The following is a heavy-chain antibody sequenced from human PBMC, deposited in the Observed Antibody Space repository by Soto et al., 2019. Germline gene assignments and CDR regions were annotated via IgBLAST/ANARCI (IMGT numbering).Heavy chain of an antibody. D-gene: IGHD3-22*01. CDR1: GFTFSTYA. CDR2: VSSEGGTQ. Sequence: ESGGGVVQPGKSLRVSCTASGFTFSTYAMQWVRQAPGKGLEWVAVVSSEGGTQFYADSVKGRFTISRDNSKNLLYLEMSYLTTEDAAIYYCARENYYGGHVIGSLDLWGRGTLVSVSS. V-gene: IGHV3-30*04. J-gene: IGHJ2*01. CDR3: ARENYYGGHVIGSLDL.